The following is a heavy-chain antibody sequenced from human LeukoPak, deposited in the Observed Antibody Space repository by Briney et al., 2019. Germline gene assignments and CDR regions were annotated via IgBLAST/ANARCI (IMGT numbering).Heavy chain of an antibody. CDR3: AARPTSAAVAPSDF. Sequence: PGGSLRLSCAASGLTPSSCGMSWVRQAPGKGLEWVSAISGSGDGTYYADSAKGRFTISRDNSKSMLYLEMNSLRAEDTATYYCAARPTSAAVAPSDFWGQGTLVTVSS. V-gene: IGHV3-23*01. CDR1: GLTPSSCG. CDR2: ISGSGDGT. J-gene: IGHJ4*02. D-gene: IGHD6-19*01.